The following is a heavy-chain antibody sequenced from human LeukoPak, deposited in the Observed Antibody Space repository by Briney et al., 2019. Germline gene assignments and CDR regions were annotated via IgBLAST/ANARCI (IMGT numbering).Heavy chain of an antibody. J-gene: IGHJ4*02. D-gene: IGHD5-12*01. V-gene: IGHV1-3*04. CDR3: ARSRGYSAYDSLDS. CDR1: GYSFTSCG. Sequence: ASVKVSCKASGYSFTSCGLHWVRQAPGQRLEWMGWINTDKGDTKYSQKFQGRVTITRDTSASTAYMELSSLRSEDMAQYYCARSRGYSAYDSLDSWGQGTLVTVSS. CDR2: INTDKGDT.